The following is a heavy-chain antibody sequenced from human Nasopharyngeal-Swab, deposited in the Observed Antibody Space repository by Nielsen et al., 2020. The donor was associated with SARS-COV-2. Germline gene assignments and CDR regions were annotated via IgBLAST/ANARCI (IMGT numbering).Heavy chain of an antibody. CDR1: GFTFSSYS. CDR3: ARDKFVDCGMDV. Sequence: GESLKISCAASGFTFSSYSMNWVRQAPGKGLEWDSSISSSSSYIYYADSVKGRFTISRDNAKNSLYLQMNSLRAEDTAVYYCARDKFVDCGMDVWGQGTTVTVSS. J-gene: IGHJ6*02. CDR2: ISSSSSYI. V-gene: IGHV3-21*01.